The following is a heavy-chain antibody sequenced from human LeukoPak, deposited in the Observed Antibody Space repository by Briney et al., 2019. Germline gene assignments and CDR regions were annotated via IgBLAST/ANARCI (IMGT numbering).Heavy chain of an antibody. V-gene: IGHV1-69*04. CDR3: ARISTVTYFDY. D-gene: IGHD4-17*01. J-gene: IGHJ4*02. CDR1: GGTFGSYA. CDR2: IIPILGIA. Sequence: GASVKVSCKASGGTFGSYAISWVRQAPGQGLEWMGRIIPILGIANYAQKFQGRVTITADKSTSTAYMEPSSLRSEDTAVYYCARISTVTYFDYWGQGTLVTVSS.